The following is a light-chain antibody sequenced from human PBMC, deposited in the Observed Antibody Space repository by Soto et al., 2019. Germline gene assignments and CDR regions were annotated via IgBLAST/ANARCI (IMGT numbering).Light chain of an antibody. CDR1: PSISYF. CDR3: QQAHGT. Sequence: DIQMTQSPSSLSASVGDRVTITCRASPSISYFLSWYQQKPGQAPKLLIYAASSLQSGVPSRFSCSGSGTDFTLTLSSLQPEDFATYYCQQAHGTFGQGTRLDIK. V-gene: IGKV1-39*01. J-gene: IGKJ5*01. CDR2: AAS.